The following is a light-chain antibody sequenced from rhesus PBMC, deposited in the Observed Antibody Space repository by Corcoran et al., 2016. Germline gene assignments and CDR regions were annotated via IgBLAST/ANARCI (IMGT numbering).Light chain of an antibody. CDR1: QRVTTS. CDR2: DAS. Sequence: IVLTQSPGTLSLSPGGRATLSCRASQRVTTSLAWYQQKPGKAPRLLIYDASTRATGLPDRFSGRGSGTDFTLPISSLEPEDVGLYYCQQYNDWTFGQGTKVEIK. J-gene: IGKJ1*01. V-gene: IGKV3-17*01. CDR3: QQYNDWT.